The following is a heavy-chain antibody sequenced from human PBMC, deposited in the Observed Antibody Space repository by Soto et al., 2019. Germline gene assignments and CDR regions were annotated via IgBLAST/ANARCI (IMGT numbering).Heavy chain of an antibody. J-gene: IGHJ5*02. CDR3: AKWKGGSGSGDWFDP. Sequence: QVQLQESGPGLVKPSETLSLTCTVSGGSISYYYWSWIRQPPGKGLEWIGYIYYSGSTKYNPSLTSRVIISVDTSTNQFPLKLSSVTAADTAVYYCAKWKGGSGSGDWFDPWGQGILVTVSS. V-gene: IGHV4-59*08. CDR1: GGSISYYY. D-gene: IGHD3-10*01. CDR2: IYYSGST.